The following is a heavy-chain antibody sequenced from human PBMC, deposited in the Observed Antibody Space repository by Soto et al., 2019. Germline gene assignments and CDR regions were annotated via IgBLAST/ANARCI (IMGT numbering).Heavy chain of an antibody. V-gene: IGHV3-53*01. CDR1: GFTVSSNY. Sequence: EVQLVESGGGLIQPGGSLRLSCAASGFTVSSNYMSWVRQAPGKGLEWVSVIYGGGSTYYADSVKGRFTISRDNSKNTLYLQMNSLRAEDTAVYYCATRRDGYNSPFDYWGQGTLVTVSS. CDR2: IYGGGST. CDR3: ATRRDGYNSPFDY. D-gene: IGHD5-12*01. J-gene: IGHJ4*02.